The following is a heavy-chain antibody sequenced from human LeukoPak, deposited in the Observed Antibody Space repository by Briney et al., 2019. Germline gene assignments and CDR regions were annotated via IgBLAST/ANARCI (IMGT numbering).Heavy chain of an antibody. CDR3: ARHSRSGYIGYENAFDI. J-gene: IGHJ3*02. Sequence: PSGTLSLTCTVSGDSISSSSYYWDWLRQPPGKGLEWIGNIYNSANTHYNPSLKTRITMSVDTSKNQFSLKLNSVTAADTGIYYCARHSRSGYIGYENAFDIWGQGTMVTVSS. V-gene: IGHV4-39*01. CDR2: IYNSANT. D-gene: IGHD5-12*01. CDR1: GDSISSSSYY.